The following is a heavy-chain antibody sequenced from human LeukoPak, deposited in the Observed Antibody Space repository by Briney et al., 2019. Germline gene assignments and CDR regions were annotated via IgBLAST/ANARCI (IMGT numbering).Heavy chain of an antibody. CDR2: VYSGGTT. J-gene: IGHJ6*03. D-gene: IGHD6-19*01. V-gene: IGHV3-53*01. CDR3: ARDQLFREAVAGPYYYYMDV. CDR1: GFTVSSKH. Sequence: GGSLRLSCAASGFTVSSKHMTWVRQAPGKGLEWVSVVYSGGTTYYADSVKGRFTISKDNSNNTLYLQMNSLRAEDTAVYYCARDQLFREAVAGPYYYYMDVWGKGTTVTVS.